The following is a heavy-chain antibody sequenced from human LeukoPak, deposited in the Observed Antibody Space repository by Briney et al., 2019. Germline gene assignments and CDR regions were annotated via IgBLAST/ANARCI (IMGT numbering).Heavy chain of an antibody. J-gene: IGHJ5*02. D-gene: IGHD3-22*01. CDR2: ISGSGGKT. CDR3: AREGTYYDSSGYYVS. CDR1: GFTFSGFA. Sequence: GGSLRLSCAASGFTFSGFAMTWVRQAPGKGLEWVSVISGSGGKTYYADSVKGRFTLSRDNSNNTMSLEMRSLRAEDTAVYYCAREGTYYDSSGYYVSWGQGTLVTVSS. V-gene: IGHV3-23*01.